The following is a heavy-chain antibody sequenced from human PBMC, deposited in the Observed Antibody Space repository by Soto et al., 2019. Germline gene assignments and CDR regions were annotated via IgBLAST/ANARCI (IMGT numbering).Heavy chain of an antibody. CDR1: GFTFSSYG. D-gene: IGHD2-15*01. CDR2: IWYDGSNK. V-gene: IGHV3-33*01. Sequence: QVQLVESGGGVVQPGRSLRLSCAASGFTFSSYGMHWVRQAPGKGLEWVAVIWYDGSNKYYADSVKGRFTISRDNSKNPLYLQMNSLRAEDTAVYYCACLGYCSGGSCYSHYYYYYMDVWGKGTTVTVSS. J-gene: IGHJ6*03. CDR3: ACLGYCSGGSCYSHYYYYYMDV.